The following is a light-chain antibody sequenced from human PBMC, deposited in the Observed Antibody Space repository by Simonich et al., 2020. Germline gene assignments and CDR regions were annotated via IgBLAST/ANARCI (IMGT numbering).Light chain of an antibody. V-gene: IGLV6-57*03. CDR1: SGSIASNY. CDR2: EDN. J-gene: IGLJ3*02. CDR3: QSYDSSNWV. Sequence: NFMLTQPHSVSESPGKTVTISCTRSSGSIASNYVQWYQQRQGSAPTTVIYEDNQSPSGVPDLVSGSIDSSSNSAALTISGLKTEDEADYYCQSYDSSNWVFGGGTKLTVL.